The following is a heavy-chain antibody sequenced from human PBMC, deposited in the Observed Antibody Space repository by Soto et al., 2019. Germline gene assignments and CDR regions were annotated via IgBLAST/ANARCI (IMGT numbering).Heavy chain of an antibody. D-gene: IGHD3-10*01. CDR1: GFTFGSYG. V-gene: IGHV3-30*18. Sequence: GGSLRLSCAASGFTFGSYGMHWVRQAPGKGLEWVAVISSDGGHRFYADSVKGRFTISRDNSKNTLFLQMLSLRVEDTAVYSCAKDGGSVVPGSVDYWGQGTLVTVSS. CDR2: ISSDGGHR. J-gene: IGHJ4*02. CDR3: AKDGGSVVPGSVDY.